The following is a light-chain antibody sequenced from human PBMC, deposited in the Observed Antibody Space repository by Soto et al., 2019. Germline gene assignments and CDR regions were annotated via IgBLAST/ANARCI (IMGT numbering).Light chain of an antibody. V-gene: IGKV1-5*01. CDR3: QHYNSYPWT. J-gene: IGKJ1*01. CDR1: QSIGRW. Sequence: DIQMPQYPSSLSSSVGYRVTIAFRASQSIGRWLAWYQQKPGKAPKVLMYDASNLKSGVPSRFSGSGSGTEFTLTISSLQPDDFATYFCQHYNSYPWTFGQGTKV. CDR2: DAS.